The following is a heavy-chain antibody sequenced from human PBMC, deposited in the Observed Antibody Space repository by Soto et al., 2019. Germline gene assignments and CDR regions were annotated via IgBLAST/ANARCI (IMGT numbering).Heavy chain of an antibody. CDR3: ARDKDLGGFDY. CDR2: ISSSSSYI. CDR1: GFTFSSYS. V-gene: IGHV3-21*01. Sequence: GGSLRLSCAASGFTFSSYSMNLVRQAPGKGLEWVSSISSSSSYIYYADSVKGRFTISRDNAKNSLYLQMNSLRAEDTAVYYCARDKDLGGFDYWGQGTLVTVSS. D-gene: IGHD7-27*01. J-gene: IGHJ4*02.